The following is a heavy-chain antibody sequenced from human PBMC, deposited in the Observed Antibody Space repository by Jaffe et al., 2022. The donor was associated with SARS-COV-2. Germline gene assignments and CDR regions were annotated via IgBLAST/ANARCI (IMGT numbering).Heavy chain of an antibody. V-gene: IGHV6-1*01. J-gene: IGHJ6*02. CDR3: ARDSGLGYCSSTSCPQPMDV. CDR1: GDSVSSNSAA. CDR2: TYYRSKWYN. D-gene: IGHD2-2*01. Sequence: QVQLQQSGPGLVKPSQTLSLTCAISGDSVSSNSAAWNWIRQSPSRGLEWLGRTYYRSKWYNDYAVSVKSRITINPDTSKNQFSLQLNSVTPEDTAVYYCARDSGLGYCSSTSCPQPMDVWGQGTTVTVSS.